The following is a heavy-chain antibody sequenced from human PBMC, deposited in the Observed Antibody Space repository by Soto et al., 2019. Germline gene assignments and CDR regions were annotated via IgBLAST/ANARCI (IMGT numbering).Heavy chain of an antibody. CDR2: INPNSGDT. V-gene: IGHV1-2*04. CDR3: ARGGIVVVPAPHLFDY. D-gene: IGHD2-2*01. CDR1: GYTFTGYY. Sequence: QVQLVQSGAEVKKPGASVKVSCKASGYTFTGYYMHWVRQAPGQGLEWMGWINPNSGDTNYAQKFQGWVTMTRDTSISTAYMELSRLRSDDTAVYYCARGGIVVVPAPHLFDYWGQGTLVTVSS. J-gene: IGHJ4*02.